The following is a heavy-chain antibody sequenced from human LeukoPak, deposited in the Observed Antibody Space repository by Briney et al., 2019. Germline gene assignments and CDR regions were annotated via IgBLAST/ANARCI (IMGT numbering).Heavy chain of an antibody. Sequence: GGSLRLSCAASGFTFSSYSMNWVRQAPGKGLEWVSYISNSIIDYADSVKGRFTISTDNAKNSLYLQMNSLRAEDTAVYYCVRDHLRAFDYWGQGTLVTVSS. CDR2: ISNSII. D-gene: IGHD4-17*01. J-gene: IGHJ4*02. V-gene: IGHV3-48*01. CDR3: VRDHLRAFDY. CDR1: GFTFSSYS.